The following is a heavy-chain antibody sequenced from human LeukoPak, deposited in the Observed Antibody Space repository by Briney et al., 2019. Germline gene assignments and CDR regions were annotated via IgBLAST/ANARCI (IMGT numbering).Heavy chain of an antibody. J-gene: IGHJ4*02. CDR3: ARDQEDSGTDY. CDR1: GGSISSGDYY. V-gene: IGHV4-31*03. Sequence: SETPSLTCTVSGGSISSGDYYWSWLRQHPGKGLEWIGYIYYSGSTYYNPSLKSRVTISLDTSKNQFSLKLSSVTAADTAVYYCARDQEDSGTDYWGQGTLVTVSS. D-gene: IGHD3-10*01. CDR2: IYYSGST.